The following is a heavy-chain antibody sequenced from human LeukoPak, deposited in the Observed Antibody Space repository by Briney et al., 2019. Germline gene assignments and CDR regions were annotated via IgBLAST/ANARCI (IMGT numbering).Heavy chain of an antibody. J-gene: IGHJ4*02. CDR1: GGSISSGDYY. V-gene: IGHV4-61*08. Sequence: SETLSLTCTVSGGSISSGDYYWSWIRQPPGKGLEWIGYIYYSGSTNYNPSLKSRVTISVDTSKNQFSLKLSSVTAADTAVYYCARHVLGRGSGAQPLDYWGQGTLVTVSS. D-gene: IGHD3-10*01. CDR2: IYYSGST. CDR3: ARHVLGRGSGAQPLDY.